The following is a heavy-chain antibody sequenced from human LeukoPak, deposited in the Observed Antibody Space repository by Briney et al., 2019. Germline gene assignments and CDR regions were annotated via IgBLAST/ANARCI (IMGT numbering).Heavy chain of an antibody. J-gene: IGHJ6*02. CDR2: IYYSGST. V-gene: IGHV4-39*01. CDR1: GGSISSSSYY. D-gene: IGHD2-2*01. CDR3: ARARGYCSSTSCQLYGMDV. Sequence: ETLSLTCTVSGGSISSSSYYWGWIRQPPGKGLEWIGSIYYSGSTYYNPSLKSRVTISVDTSKNQFSLKLSSVTAADTAVYYCARARGYCSSTSCQLYGMDVWGQGTTVTVSS.